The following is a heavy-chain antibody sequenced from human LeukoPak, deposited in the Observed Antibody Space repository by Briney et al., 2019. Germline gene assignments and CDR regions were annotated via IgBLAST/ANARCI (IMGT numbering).Heavy chain of an antibody. CDR2: IGTAGDT. CDR1: GFTFSSYD. J-gene: IGHJ4*02. CDR3: ARGTPNYYDSSGYYNGGIDY. D-gene: IGHD3-22*01. Sequence: AGGSLRLSCAASGFTFSSYDMHWVRQATGKGLEWVSAIGTAGDTYYPGSVKGRFTISRENAKNSLYLQMNSLRAGDTAVYYCARGTPNYYDSSGYYNGGIDYWGQGTLVTVSS. V-gene: IGHV3-13*01.